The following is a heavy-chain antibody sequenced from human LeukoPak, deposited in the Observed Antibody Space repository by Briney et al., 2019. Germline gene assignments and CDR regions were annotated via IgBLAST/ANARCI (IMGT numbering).Heavy chain of an antibody. V-gene: IGHV4-39*01. CDR2: IYYSGST. CDR3: AGGAPGIAAAGNLDY. J-gene: IGHJ4*02. D-gene: IGHD6-13*01. CDR1: GGSISSSIYY. Sequence: SETLSLTCTVSGGSISSSIYYWAWIRQPPGKGLEWIGSIYYSGSTYYNPSLKSRVTLSVDTSKNQFSLKLSSVTAADTAVYYCAGGAPGIAAAGNLDYWGQGTLVTVSS.